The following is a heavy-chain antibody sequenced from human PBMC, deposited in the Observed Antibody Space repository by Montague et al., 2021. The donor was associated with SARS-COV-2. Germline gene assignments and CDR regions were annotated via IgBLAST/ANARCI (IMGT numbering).Heavy chain of an antibody. J-gene: IGHJ5*02. CDR1: GGSISSYY. D-gene: IGHD6-13*01. CDR2: TYYSGST. V-gene: IGHV4-59*08. Sequence: SETLSLTCTVSGGSISSYYWSWIRQPPGKGLEWIGYTYYSGSTNYNPSLKSRVTISVDTSKNQFSLKLSSVTAADTAVYYCARTDYISSWFGAKKWFDPWGQGTLVTVSS. CDR3: ARTDYISSWFGAKKWFDP.